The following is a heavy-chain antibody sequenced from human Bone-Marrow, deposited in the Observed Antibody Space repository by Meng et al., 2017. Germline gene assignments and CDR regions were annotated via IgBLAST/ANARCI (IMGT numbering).Heavy chain of an antibody. CDR2: IIPIFGTA. V-gene: IGHV1-69*01. D-gene: IGHD6-19*01. CDR1: GGTFSSYA. J-gene: IGHJ2*01. CDR3: ARAAVADLNWYFDL. Sequence: QVQLVLLGGGVHKPGSPVKVSCKASGGTFSSYAISWVRQAPGQGLEWMGGIIPIFGTANYAQKFQGRVTITTDESTSTAYMELSSLRSEDTAVYYCARAAVADLNWYFDLWGRGTLVTVSS.